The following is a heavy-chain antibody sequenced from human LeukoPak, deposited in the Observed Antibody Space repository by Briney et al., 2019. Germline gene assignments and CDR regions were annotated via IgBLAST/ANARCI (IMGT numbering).Heavy chain of an antibody. V-gene: IGHV3-15*01. CDR1: GFTFSNAW. CDR3: TTLYCSSTSCYSYFDY. CDR2: IKSKTDGGTT. D-gene: IGHD2-2*02. Sequence: GGSLRLSRAASGFTFSNAWMSWVRQAPGKGLEWVGRIKSKTDGGTTDYAAPVKGRFTISRDDSKNTLYLQMNSLKTEDTAVYYCTTLYCSSTSCYSYFDYWGQGTLVTVSS. J-gene: IGHJ4*02.